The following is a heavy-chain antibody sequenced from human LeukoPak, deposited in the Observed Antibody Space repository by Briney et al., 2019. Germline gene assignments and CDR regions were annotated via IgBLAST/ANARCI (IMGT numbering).Heavy chain of an antibody. CDR2: INPHDSTT. CDR3: ARHLRTSTYRDLDY. D-gene: IGHD1-14*01. J-gene: IGHJ4*02. V-gene: IGHV5-51*01. Sequence: GETLKISCQASGYSFGNNWIGWVRQRPGKGLQWMGIINPHDSTTKYSPSCQGQVTISIDKSINTAYLQWSSLTASDTAIYYCARHLRTSTYRDLDYWGQGTLVTVSS. CDR1: GYSFGNNW.